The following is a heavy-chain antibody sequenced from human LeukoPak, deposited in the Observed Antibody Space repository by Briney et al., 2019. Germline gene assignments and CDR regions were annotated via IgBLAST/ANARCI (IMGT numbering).Heavy chain of an antibody. J-gene: IGHJ4*02. CDR1: GFTFSGSA. Sequence: GGSLRLSCAASGFTFSGSAMHWVRQASGKGLEWVGRIRSKASSYATAYAASVKGRFTISRDDSYLQMNSLKTEDTAVYYCTSERYDFWSGYPNDYWGQGTLVTVSS. CDR2: IRSKASSYAT. D-gene: IGHD3-3*01. CDR3: TSERYDFWSGYPNDY. V-gene: IGHV3-73*01.